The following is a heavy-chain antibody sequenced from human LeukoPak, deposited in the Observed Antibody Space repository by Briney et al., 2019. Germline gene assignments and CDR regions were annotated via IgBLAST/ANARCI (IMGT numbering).Heavy chain of an antibody. J-gene: IGHJ5*02. Sequence: SETLSLTCTVSGGSISSSSYYWGWIRQPPGKGLEWIGSIYYSGSTYYNPSLKSRVTISVDTSKNQFSLKLSSVTAADTAVYYCARRVDDSSGQFDPWGQGTLVTVSS. CDR1: GGSISSSSYY. D-gene: IGHD3-22*01. V-gene: IGHV4-39*01. CDR2: IYYSGST. CDR3: ARRVDDSSGQFDP.